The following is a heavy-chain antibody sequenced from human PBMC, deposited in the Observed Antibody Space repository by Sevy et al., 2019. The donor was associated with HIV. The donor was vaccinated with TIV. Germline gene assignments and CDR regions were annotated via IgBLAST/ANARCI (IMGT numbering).Heavy chain of an antibody. CDR3: VRETTMLPRGAFDF. V-gene: IGHV3-30-3*01. Sequence: GGSLRLSCAASGFTFSSYPMHWVRQAPGKGLEWVSFISFDGTDKYYADSVKGRFTITRYNSINTLFLQMNSLRAEDTAFYYCVRETTMLPRGAFDFWGQGTMVTVSS. D-gene: IGHD3-10*01. J-gene: IGHJ3*01. CDR2: ISFDGTDK. CDR1: GFTFSSYP.